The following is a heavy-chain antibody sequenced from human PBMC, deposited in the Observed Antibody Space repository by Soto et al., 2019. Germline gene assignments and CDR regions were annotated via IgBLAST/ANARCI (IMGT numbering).Heavy chain of an antibody. Sequence: GVSVKGACKGAGYRFTRYNVHWVIQAPGQCLECVAIIIPCGRTTYYVQNFQSRVTLTTDTSTSTVYMELSSLRSDVTALYFFARVRRGGIESFFDYSGQGTLVTLSS. V-gene: IGHV1-46*01. CDR3: ARVRRGGIESFFDY. D-gene: IGHD2-15*01. CDR1: GYRFTRYN. J-gene: IGHJ4*02. CDR2: IIPCGRTT.